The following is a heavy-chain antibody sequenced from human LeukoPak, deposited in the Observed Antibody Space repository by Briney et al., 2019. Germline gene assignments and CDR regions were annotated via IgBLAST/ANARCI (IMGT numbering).Heavy chain of an antibody. D-gene: IGHD1-7*01. CDR3: ARQGGLGNYATGSWFDP. Sequence: GGSLSLSCAGSGFTFSNYGMHWVRQAPGKGLEWVAVILYEGTNKYYADSVKGRFTISRDNSKNTLYLQMDSLRAEDTAMYYCARQGGLGNYATGSWFDPWGQGTLVTVSS. CDR2: ILYEGTNK. V-gene: IGHV3-33*01. CDR1: GFTFSNYG. J-gene: IGHJ5*02.